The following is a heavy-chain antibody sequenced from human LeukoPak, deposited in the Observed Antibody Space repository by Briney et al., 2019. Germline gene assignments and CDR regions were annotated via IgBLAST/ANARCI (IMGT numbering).Heavy chain of an antibody. V-gene: IGHV4-39*07. J-gene: IGHJ4*02. Sequence: PSETLSLTCAVYGGSFSSYYWGWIRQPPGKGLEWIGSIYYSGSTYYNPSLKSRVTISVDTSKNQFSLKLSSVTAADTAVYYCAREVVRGELDYWGQGTLVTVSS. CDR2: IYYSGST. CDR3: AREVVRGELDY. D-gene: IGHD3-10*01. CDR1: GGSFSSYY.